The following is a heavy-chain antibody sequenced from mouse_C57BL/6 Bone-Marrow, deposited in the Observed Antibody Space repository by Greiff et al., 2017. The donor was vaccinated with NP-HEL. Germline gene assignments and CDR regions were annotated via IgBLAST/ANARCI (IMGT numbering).Heavy chain of an antibody. J-gene: IGHJ2*01. CDR1: GYTFTSYG. CDR2: IYTRSGNT. D-gene: IGHD4-1*01. CDR3: ARNWYYFDY. Sequence: VQLQQSGAELARPGASVKLSCKASGYTFTSYGISWVKQRTGQGLEWIGEIYTRSGNTYYNEKFKGKATLTAYQSSRTASMELRILTSEYSAVYFCARNWYYFDYWGQGTTLTVSS. V-gene: IGHV1-81*01.